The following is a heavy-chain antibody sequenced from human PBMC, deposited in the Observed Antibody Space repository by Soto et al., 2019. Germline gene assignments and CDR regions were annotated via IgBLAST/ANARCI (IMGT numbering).Heavy chain of an antibody. D-gene: IGHD6-6*01. CDR1: GYPFTIYA. CDR3: ARDSSSSRSFDY. CDR2: INPGNGDK. Sequence: ASVKVSCKASGYPFTIYAIHWVRQAPGQSLEWMGWINPGNGDKKYSQIFQGRVTITWDTSARTAYMDLSSLISEDTADYYCARDSSSSRSFDYWGQGARVTVSS. V-gene: IGHV1-3*01. J-gene: IGHJ4*02.